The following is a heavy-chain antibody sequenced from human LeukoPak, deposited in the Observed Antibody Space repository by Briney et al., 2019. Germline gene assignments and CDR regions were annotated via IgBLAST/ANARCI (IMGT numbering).Heavy chain of an antibody. CDR1: GDSVSSTSAA. Sequence: SQTLSLTCAISGDSVSSTSAAWSWIRQSPSRGLEWLGRTYYRSKWYSDYAVSVRGRITVSPDTSTNQFSLQLNSVTPEDTAVYYCARYTSSWFFDSWGLGTLVTVSS. CDR3: ARYTSSWFFDS. V-gene: IGHV6-1*01. D-gene: IGHD6-13*01. J-gene: IGHJ4*02. CDR2: TYYRSKWYS.